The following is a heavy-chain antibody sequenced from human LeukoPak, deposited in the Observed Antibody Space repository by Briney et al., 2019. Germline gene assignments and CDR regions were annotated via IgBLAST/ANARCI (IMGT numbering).Heavy chain of an antibody. D-gene: IGHD6-13*01. CDR2: ICGSGGST. Sequence: GGSLRLSCAASGFTFSSYAMSWVRQAPGKGLEWVSSICGSGGSTYYADPVKRRFTISRDISKNTLYLQMNSLRAEDTAVYYCAKVETAAAATLRGFDYWGQGTLVTVSS. CDR3: AKVETAAAATLRGFDY. V-gene: IGHV3-23*01. CDR1: GFTFSSYA. J-gene: IGHJ4*02.